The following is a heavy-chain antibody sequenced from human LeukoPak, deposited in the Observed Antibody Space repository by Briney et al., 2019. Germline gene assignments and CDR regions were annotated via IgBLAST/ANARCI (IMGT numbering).Heavy chain of an antibody. Sequence: SETLSLTCTVSGGSISSGGYYWSWIRQHPGKGLEWIGYIYYSGSTYYNPSLKSRVTISVDTSKNQFSLKLSSVTAADTAVYYCARDGAGDYDFWSGYSPEYYYYMDVWGKGTTVTVSS. CDR1: GGSISSGGYY. V-gene: IGHV4-31*03. J-gene: IGHJ6*03. CDR3: ARDGAGDYDFWSGYSPEYYYYMDV. CDR2: IYYSGST. D-gene: IGHD3-3*01.